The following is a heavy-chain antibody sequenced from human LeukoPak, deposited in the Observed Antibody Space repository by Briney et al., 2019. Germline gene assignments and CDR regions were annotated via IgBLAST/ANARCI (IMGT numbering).Heavy chain of an antibody. D-gene: IGHD3-22*01. CDR3: ARVEDYYDSSGPDY. CDR2: ISNSTV. CDR1: GFTLINYN. J-gene: IGHJ4*02. V-gene: IGHV3-48*04. Sequence: GGSLRLSCAASGFTLINYNMNWVRQAPGKGLEWVSFISNSTVYYADFVEGRFTVSRDNAKNSLYLQMNSLRAEDTAVYYCARVEDYYDSSGPDYWGQGTLVTVSS.